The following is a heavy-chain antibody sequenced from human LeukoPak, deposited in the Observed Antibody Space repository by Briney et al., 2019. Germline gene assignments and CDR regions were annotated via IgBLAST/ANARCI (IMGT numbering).Heavy chain of an antibody. Sequence: SETLSLTCTVSGGSISSSSYYWGWIRQPPGKGLEWIGNIYYSGSTYYNPSLKSRVTISVDTSKNQFSLKLSSVTAADTAVYYCARGGWPIAAAGQGYWGQGTLVTVSS. CDR3: ARGGWPIAAAGQGY. CDR1: GGSISSSSYY. D-gene: IGHD6-13*01. V-gene: IGHV4-39*07. J-gene: IGHJ4*02. CDR2: IYYSGST.